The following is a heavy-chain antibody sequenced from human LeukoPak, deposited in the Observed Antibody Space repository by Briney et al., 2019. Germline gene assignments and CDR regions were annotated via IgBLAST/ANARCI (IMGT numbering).Heavy chain of an antibody. J-gene: IGHJ3*02. CDR2: IYYGGST. Sequence: SETLSLTCTVSGGSVSSGSYYWSWIRQPPGKGLEWIGYIYYGGSTNYNPSLKSRVTISVDTSKNQFSLKLSSVTAADTAVYYCARDLSGSSGAFDIWGQGTMVTVSS. CDR1: GGSVSSGSYY. V-gene: IGHV4-61*01. D-gene: IGHD1-26*01. CDR3: ARDLSGSSGAFDI.